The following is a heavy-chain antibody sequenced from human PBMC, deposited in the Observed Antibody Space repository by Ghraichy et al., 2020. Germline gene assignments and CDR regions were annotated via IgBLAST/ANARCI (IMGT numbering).Heavy chain of an antibody. D-gene: IGHD3-22*01. J-gene: IGHJ4*02. CDR3: ARESSTMIVVALFDY. CDR1: GGSFSGYY. CDR2: INHSGST. Sequence: SQTLSLTCAVYGGSFSGYYWSWIRQPPGKGLEWIGEINHSGSTNYNPSLKSRVTISVDTSKNQFSLKLSSVTAADTAVYYCARESSTMIVVALFDYWGQGTLVTVSS. V-gene: IGHV4-34*01.